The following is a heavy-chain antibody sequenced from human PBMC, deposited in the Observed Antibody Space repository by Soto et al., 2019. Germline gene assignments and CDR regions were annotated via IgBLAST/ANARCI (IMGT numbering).Heavy chain of an antibody. Sequence: SETLSLTCTVSGGSISSYYWSWIRQPPGKGLEWIGYIYYSGSTNYNPSLKSRVTISVDTSKNQFSLKLSSVTAADTAVYYCARALGGYSSGWYEANWFDPWGQGTLVTVPS. CDR2: IYYSGST. J-gene: IGHJ5*02. CDR3: ARALGGYSSGWYEANWFDP. CDR1: GGSISSYY. V-gene: IGHV4-59*01. D-gene: IGHD6-19*01.